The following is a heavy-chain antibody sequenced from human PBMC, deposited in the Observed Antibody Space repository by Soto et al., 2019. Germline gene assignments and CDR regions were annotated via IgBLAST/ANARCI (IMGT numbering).Heavy chain of an antibody. V-gene: IGHV1-69*13. CDR3: ATDRLWFGESNWFDP. J-gene: IGHJ5*02. CDR1: GGTFSSYA. D-gene: IGHD3-10*01. Sequence: GASVKVSCKASGGTFSSYAISWVRQAPGQGLEWMGGIIPIFGTANYAQKFQGRVTITADESTSTAYMELSSLRSEDTAVYYCATDRLWFGESNWFDPWGQGTLVTVSS. CDR2: IIPIFGTA.